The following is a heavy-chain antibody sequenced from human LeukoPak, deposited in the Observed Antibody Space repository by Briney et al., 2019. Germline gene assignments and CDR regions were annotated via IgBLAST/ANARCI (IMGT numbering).Heavy chain of an antibody. CDR3: ARFNSTYYYYDY. J-gene: IGHJ4*02. D-gene: IGHD2/OR15-2a*01. V-gene: IGHV4-28*06. CDR2: IDYGEST. Sequence: PSETLSLTCAVSGYSISNSNWWGWIRQPPGKGLEWIGYIDYGESTNYNPSLKSRVTVSVDTSKNQFSLNLSSVTALDTAVYYCARFNSTYYYYDYWGQGTLVTVSS. CDR1: GYSISNSNW.